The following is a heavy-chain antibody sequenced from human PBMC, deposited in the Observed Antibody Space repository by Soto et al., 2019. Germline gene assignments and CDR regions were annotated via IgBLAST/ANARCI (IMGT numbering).Heavy chain of an antibody. CDR1: GYTFTSYG. D-gene: IGHD4-17*01. CDR3: ARVRIRDGDYGGGNWFDP. Sequence: ASVKVSCKASGYTFTSYGISWVRQAPGQGLEWMGWISAYNGNTNYAQKLQGRVTMTTDTSTSTAYMELRSLRSDDTAVYYCARVRIRDGDYGGGNWFDPWGQGTLVTAPQ. V-gene: IGHV1-18*01. J-gene: IGHJ5*02. CDR2: ISAYNGNT.